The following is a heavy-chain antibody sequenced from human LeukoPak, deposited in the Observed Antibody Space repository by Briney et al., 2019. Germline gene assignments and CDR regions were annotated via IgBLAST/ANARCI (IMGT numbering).Heavy chain of an antibody. Sequence: ASVKVSCKVSGGTFSNYAISWVRQAPGQGLEWMGGIIPNFEIAKFAQKFQGRVTITADKSTSTAYMELSSLRSEDTAVYYCARARYYYDSSGYYAFDYWGQGTLVTVSS. CDR3: ARARYYYDSSGYYAFDY. V-gene: IGHV1-69*10. CDR2: IIPNFEIA. D-gene: IGHD3-22*01. J-gene: IGHJ4*02. CDR1: GGTFSNYA.